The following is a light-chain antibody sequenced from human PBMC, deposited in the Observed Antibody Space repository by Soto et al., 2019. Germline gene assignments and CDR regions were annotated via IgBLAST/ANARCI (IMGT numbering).Light chain of an antibody. CDR2: AVS. J-gene: IGKJ5*01. CDR3: QLCDTYPIT. CDR1: QGISSA. V-gene: IGKV1-13*02. Sequence: AIQLTQSPSSLSASVGDRVTITCRASQGISSALAWYQQKPGKAPKLLISAVSSLESGVPSRFSGSGSGTEFTLTISTLDPEDFATYYCQLCDTYPITFGQGTRLEIK.